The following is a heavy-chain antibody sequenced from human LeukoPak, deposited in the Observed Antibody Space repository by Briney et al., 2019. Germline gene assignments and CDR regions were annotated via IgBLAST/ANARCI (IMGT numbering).Heavy chain of an antibody. CDR2: INPNSGGT. D-gene: IGHD3-3*01. CDR1: GYTFTGYY. Sequence: GASVKVSCKASGYTFTGYYMHWVRQAPGQGLEWMGWINPNSGGTNYAQKFKGRVTMTRDTSISTAYMELSRLRSDDTAVYYCARGQGYYDFWSGYSTAVDPWGQGTLVTVSS. J-gene: IGHJ5*02. V-gene: IGHV1-2*02. CDR3: ARGQGYYDFWSGYSTAVDP.